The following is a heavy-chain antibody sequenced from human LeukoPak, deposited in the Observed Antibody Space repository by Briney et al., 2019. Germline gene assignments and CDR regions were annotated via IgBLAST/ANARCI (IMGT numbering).Heavy chain of an antibody. CDR3: ANGRYCSGGSGPPFDY. Sequence: PGGSLRLSCAASIFTFSSYGMHWVRQAPGKGLEWVTVISYDGSNKYYADSVKGRFTISRDTSKTTLYLQMNSLRAEDTAVYYWANGRYCSGGSGPPFDYWGQGTLVTVSS. J-gene: IGHJ4*02. V-gene: IGHV3-30*18. CDR2: ISYDGSNK. CDR1: IFTFSSYG. D-gene: IGHD2-15*01.